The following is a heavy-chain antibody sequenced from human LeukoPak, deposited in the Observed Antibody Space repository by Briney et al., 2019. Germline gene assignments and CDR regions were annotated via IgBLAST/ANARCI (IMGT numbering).Heavy chain of an antibody. Sequence: PSETLSLTCTVSGGSISIHYWTWIRQPPGKGPEWIGYVYNSGSTNYNPSLKRRVTISIDTSNKQFSLRMTSVTAADTAVYYCARERTNYDILTGYYNRTFDIWGQGKMVIVSS. D-gene: IGHD3-9*01. CDR1: GGSISIHY. V-gene: IGHV4-59*11. CDR2: VYNSGST. J-gene: IGHJ3*02. CDR3: ARERTNYDILTGYYNRTFDI.